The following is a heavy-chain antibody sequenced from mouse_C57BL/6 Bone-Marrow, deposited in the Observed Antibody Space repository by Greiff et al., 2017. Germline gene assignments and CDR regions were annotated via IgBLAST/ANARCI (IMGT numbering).Heavy chain of an antibody. CDR2: ISSGGSYT. Sequence: EVKLMESGGDLVKPGGSLKLSCAASGFTFSSYGMSWVRQTPDKRLEWVATISSGGSYTYYPDSVKGRFTISRDNAKNTLYLQMSSLKSEDTAMYYCATTVVATNDYWGQGTTRTVSS. J-gene: IGHJ2*01. V-gene: IGHV5-6*01. CDR3: ATTVVATNDY. D-gene: IGHD1-1*01. CDR1: GFTFSSYG.